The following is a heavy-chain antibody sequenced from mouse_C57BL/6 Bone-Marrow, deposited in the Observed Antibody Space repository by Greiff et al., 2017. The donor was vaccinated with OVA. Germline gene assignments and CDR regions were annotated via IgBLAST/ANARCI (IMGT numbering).Heavy chain of an antibody. CDR1: GFSLTSYG. V-gene: IGHV2-2*01. D-gene: IGHD2-3*01. Sequence: QVQLQQSGPGLVQPSQSLSITCTVSGFSLTSYGVHWVRQSPGKGLEWLGVIWSGGSTDYTAAFISRLSISKDNSKSQVFFKMNSLQADDTAIYYCARSLYDGYLYFDYWGQGTTLTVSS. J-gene: IGHJ2*01. CDR3: ARSLYDGYLYFDY. CDR2: IWSGGST.